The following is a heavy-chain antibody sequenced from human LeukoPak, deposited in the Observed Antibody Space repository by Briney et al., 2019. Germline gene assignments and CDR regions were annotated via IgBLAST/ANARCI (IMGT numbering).Heavy chain of an antibody. J-gene: IGHJ4*02. CDR3: ARGYYFDS. CDR2: VAHTGTT. Sequence: SETLSLTCAVYGGSFSGYHWSWIRQPPGKGLEWIGEVAHTGTTPYNPSLTSRATISVDTSKKPFYLTLTSVTAADTAVYSCARGYYFDSWAQGTLVTVSS. CDR1: GGSFSGYH. V-gene: IGHV4-34*01.